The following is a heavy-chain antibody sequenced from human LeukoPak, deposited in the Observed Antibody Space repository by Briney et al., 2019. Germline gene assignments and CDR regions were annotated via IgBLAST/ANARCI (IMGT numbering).Heavy chain of an antibody. Sequence: PGGSLRLSCAASGFTFSSYSMNWVRQAPGKGLEWVSSISSSSSYIYYADSVKGRFTISRDNAKNSLYLQMNSLRAEDKAVYYCARWSRRSEWLVGKDAFDIWGQGTMVTVSS. CDR3: ARWSRRSEWLVGKDAFDI. D-gene: IGHD6-19*01. CDR1: GFTFSSYS. V-gene: IGHV3-21*04. J-gene: IGHJ3*02. CDR2: ISSSSSYI.